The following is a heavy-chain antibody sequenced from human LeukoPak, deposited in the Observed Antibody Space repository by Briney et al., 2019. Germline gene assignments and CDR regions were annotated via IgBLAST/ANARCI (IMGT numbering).Heavy chain of an antibody. J-gene: IGHJ4*02. Sequence: GGSLRLSCAASGFTFSSYAMSWVRQAPGKGLDWVSAISGSGGSTYYADSVKGRFTISRDNSKNALYLQMNSLRAEDTAVYYCAKDLRVRGGYGDYWGQGTLVTVSS. CDR1: GFTFSSYA. D-gene: IGHD1-26*01. CDR2: ISGSGGST. CDR3: AKDLRVRGGYGDY. V-gene: IGHV3-23*01.